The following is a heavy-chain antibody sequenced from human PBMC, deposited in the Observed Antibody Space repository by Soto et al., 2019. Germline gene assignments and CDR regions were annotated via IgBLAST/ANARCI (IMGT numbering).Heavy chain of an antibody. CDR3: ASHDPSTPGIAVAGTWYFDY. CDR2: IYYSGST. Sequence: SETLSLTCTVSCGSISSSSYYWGWIRQPPGKGLEWIGSIYYSGSTYYNPSLKSRVTISVDTSKNQFSLKLSSVTAADTAVYYGASHDPSTPGIAVAGTWYFDYWGQGTLVTVSS. V-gene: IGHV4-39*07. CDR1: CGSISSSSYY. D-gene: IGHD6-19*01. J-gene: IGHJ4*02.